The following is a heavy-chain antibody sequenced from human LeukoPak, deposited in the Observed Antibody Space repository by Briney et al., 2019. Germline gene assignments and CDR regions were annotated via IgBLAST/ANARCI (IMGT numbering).Heavy chain of an antibody. D-gene: IGHD3-10*01. CDR2: IYTSGST. Sequence: SETLSLTCTVSGGSISSYYWSWIRQPAGKGLEWIGRIYTSGSTYYNPSLKSRVTISVDTSKNQFSLKLSSVTAADTAVYYCAIFPLLWFGELTLYYGMDVWGQGTTVTVSS. CDR1: GGSISSYY. CDR3: AIFPLLWFGELTLYYGMDV. V-gene: IGHV4-4*07. J-gene: IGHJ6*02.